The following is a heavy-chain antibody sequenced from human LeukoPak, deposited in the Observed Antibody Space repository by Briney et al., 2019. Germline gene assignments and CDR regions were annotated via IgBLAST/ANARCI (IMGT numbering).Heavy chain of an antibody. Sequence: ASVKVSCKASGYTFTSYGNSWVRQAPGQGLEWMGWISAYNGNTNYAQKLQGRVTMTTDTSMSTAYMELRSLRSDDTAVYYCARDGTQYGPGSYWRGNWFDPWGQGTLVTVSS. V-gene: IGHV1-18*01. D-gene: IGHD3-10*01. J-gene: IGHJ5*02. CDR1: GYTFTSYG. CDR2: ISAYNGNT. CDR3: ARDGTQYGPGSYWRGNWFDP.